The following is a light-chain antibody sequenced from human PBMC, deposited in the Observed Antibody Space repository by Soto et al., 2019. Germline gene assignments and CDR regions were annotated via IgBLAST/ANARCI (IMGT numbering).Light chain of an antibody. CDR3: QQYYRSSWT. Sequence: DIVMTQYPQSLPVSLVESATTNSKCSRSVLYTYNNNHYLAWYQQKPGQAPKLLIYWASTREAGVPDRFSGSGSGTDFTLTISSLQAEDAAVYYCQQYYRSSWTFGQGTKVDIK. J-gene: IGKJ1*01. V-gene: IGKV4-1*01. CDR1: RSVLYTYNNNHY. CDR2: WAS.